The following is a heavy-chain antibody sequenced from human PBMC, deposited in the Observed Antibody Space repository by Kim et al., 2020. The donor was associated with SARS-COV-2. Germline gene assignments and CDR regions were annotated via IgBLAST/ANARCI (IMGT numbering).Heavy chain of an antibody. CDR3: ARDPRHPTRYSGYCWFDP. CDR1: GFTFSSYG. V-gene: IGHV3-33*01. J-gene: IGHJ5*02. D-gene: IGHD5-12*01. CDR2: IWYDGSNK. Sequence: GGSLRLSCAASGFTFSSYGMHWVRQAPGKGLEWVAVIWYDGSNKYYADSVKGRFTISRDNSKNTLYLQMNSLRAEDTAVYYCARDPRHPTRYSGYCWFDPWGQGTLVTVSS.